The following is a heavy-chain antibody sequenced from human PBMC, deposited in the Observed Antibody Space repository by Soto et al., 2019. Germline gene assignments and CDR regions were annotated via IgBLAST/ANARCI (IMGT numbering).Heavy chain of an antibody. CDR2: ISSSTSYV. CDR1: GFTFSRYG. CDR3: ARDPSEGRVGNWFES. V-gene: IGHV3-21*06. J-gene: IGHJ5*01. Sequence: GGSLRLSCAASGFTFSRYGMNWLRQAPGKGLEWVASISSSTSYVYYADPVKGRFSTSRDNAKNILYLEMYALRTEDTAVYYCARDPSEGRVGNWFESWGQGTLVTVSS. D-gene: IGHD2-2*01.